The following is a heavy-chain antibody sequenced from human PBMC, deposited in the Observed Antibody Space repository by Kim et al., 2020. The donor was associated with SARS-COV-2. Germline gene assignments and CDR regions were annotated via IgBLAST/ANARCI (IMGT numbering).Heavy chain of an antibody. V-gene: IGHV3-23*01. CDR3: AKPVDTAMVGYYYMDV. D-gene: IGHD5-18*01. Sequence: GGSLRLSCAASGFTFSSYAMSWVRQAPGKGLEWVSAISGSGGSTYYADSVKGRFTISRDNSKNTLYLQMNSLRAEDTAVYYCAKPVDTAMVGYYYMDVWGKGTTVTVSS. J-gene: IGHJ6*03. CDR1: GFTFSSYA. CDR2: ISGSGGST.